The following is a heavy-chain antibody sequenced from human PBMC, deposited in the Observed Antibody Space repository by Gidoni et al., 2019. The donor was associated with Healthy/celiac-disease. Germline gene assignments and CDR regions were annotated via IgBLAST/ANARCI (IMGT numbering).Heavy chain of an antibody. CDR3: ASDHYYCSGGSCYSGVNYYGMDV. CDR1: GGSFTGSS. Sequence: QVQLQQWGAGLLKPSETLSLTCAVYGGSFTGSSWSWIRQPPGKGLEWIGEINHSGSTNYNPSLKSRVTISVDTSKNQFSLKLSSVTAADTAVYYCASDHYYCSGGSCYSGVNYYGMDVWGQGTTVTVSS. CDR2: INHSGST. D-gene: IGHD2-15*01. V-gene: IGHV4-34*01. J-gene: IGHJ6*02.